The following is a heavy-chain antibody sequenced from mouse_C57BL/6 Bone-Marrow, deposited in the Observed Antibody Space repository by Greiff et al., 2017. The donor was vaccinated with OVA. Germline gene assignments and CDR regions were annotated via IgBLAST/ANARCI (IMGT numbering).Heavy chain of an antibody. D-gene: IGHD1-1*01. CDR3: ARAGYCYGSGYFDY. CDR2: IYPGDGDT. J-gene: IGHJ2*01. Sequence: VQLQQSGPELVKPGASVKISCKASGYAFSSSWMNWVKQRPGKGLEWIGRIYPGDGDTNYNGKFKGKATLTADKSSSTAYMQLSSLTSEDSAVYFCARAGYCYGSGYFDYWGQGTTLTVSS. CDR1: GYAFSSSW. V-gene: IGHV1-82*01.